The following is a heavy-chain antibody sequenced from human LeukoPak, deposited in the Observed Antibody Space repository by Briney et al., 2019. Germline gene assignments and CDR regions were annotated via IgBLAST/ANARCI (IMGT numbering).Heavy chain of an antibody. CDR3: ARWIAVASYNWFDP. J-gene: IGHJ5*02. Sequence: ASVKVSCKASGYTFTSYDINWVRQATGQGLEWMGWMNPNSGNTGYAQKFQGRVTITRNTSISTAYMELSSLRSEDTAVYYCARWIAVASYNWFDPWGQGTLVTVSS. CDR1: GYTFTSYD. V-gene: IGHV1-8*03. CDR2: MNPNSGNT. D-gene: IGHD6-19*01.